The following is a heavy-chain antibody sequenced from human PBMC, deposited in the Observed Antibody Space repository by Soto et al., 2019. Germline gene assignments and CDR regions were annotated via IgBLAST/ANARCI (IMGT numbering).Heavy chain of an antibody. V-gene: IGHV1-2*02. D-gene: IGHD3-22*01. CDR2: INPNSGGT. Sequence: ASVKFCCKASGYTFTGCYMHWVRQAPGQGLEWMGWINPNSGGTNYAQKFQGRVTMTRDTSISTAYMELSRLRSDDTAVYYCARVRYYYDSSGYYPTLDYWGQGTLVTVSS. CDR1: GYTFTGCY. J-gene: IGHJ4*02. CDR3: ARVRYYYDSSGYYPTLDY.